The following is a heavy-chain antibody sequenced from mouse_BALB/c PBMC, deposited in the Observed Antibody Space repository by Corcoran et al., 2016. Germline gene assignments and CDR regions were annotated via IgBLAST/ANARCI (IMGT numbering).Heavy chain of an antibody. CDR1: GYTFTNYG. V-gene: IGHV9-3-1*01. Sequence: QIQLVQSGPELKKPGETVKISCKASGYTFTNYGMNWVKQAPGKGLKWMGWINTYTGEPTYADDFKGRFTFSLETSASTAYLQINNLKNEDTATYFCARLTTADYFDYWGQGTTLTVSS. CDR2: INTYTGEP. J-gene: IGHJ2*01. D-gene: IGHD1-2*01. CDR3: ARLTTADYFDY.